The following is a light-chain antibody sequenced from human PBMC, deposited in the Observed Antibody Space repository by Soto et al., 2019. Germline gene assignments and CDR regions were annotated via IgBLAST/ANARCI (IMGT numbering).Light chain of an antibody. V-gene: IGKV3-15*01. CDR1: QSIXSK. CDR2: DKY. CDR3: EQYNKWFSST. J-gene: IGKJ5*01. Sequence: IVLTQSPAALSLFPGEGATLSCRASQSIXSKVDWYKWKPGQAPSLVIXDKYIRATGIPARFSGSGFGTEFTLTISSLQPEEFAVYYCEQYNKWFSSTFGQGTRLEIK.